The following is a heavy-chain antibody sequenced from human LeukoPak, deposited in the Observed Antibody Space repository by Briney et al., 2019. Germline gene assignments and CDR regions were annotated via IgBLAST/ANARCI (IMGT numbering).Heavy chain of an antibody. CDR3: ARNIAAAGPPHAFDI. CDR1: GGSISSYY. CDR2: IYYSGST. D-gene: IGHD6-13*01. Sequence: SETLSLTCTVSGGSISSYYWSWIRQPPGKGLEWIGYIYYSGSTNYNPSLKSRVTISVDTSKNQFSLKLSSVTAADTAVYYCARNIAAAGPPHAFDIWGQGTMVTVSS. V-gene: IGHV4-59*01. J-gene: IGHJ3*02.